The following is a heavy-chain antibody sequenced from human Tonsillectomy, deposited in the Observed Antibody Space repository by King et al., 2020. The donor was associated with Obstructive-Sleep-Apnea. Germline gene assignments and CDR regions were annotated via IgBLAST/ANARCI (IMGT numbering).Heavy chain of an antibody. J-gene: IGHJ4*02. CDR1: GGSFSGYY. CDR2: INHSECN. D-gene: IGHD1-26*01. Sequence: HVQLQQWGAELLKPSETLSLTCAVYGGSFSGYYWSWIRQPPGKGLEWIGVINHSECNTYNPSLNRHVTISVDTSTNQVSLKLSSVTAAATAVYYCARVPKFRWLSGSYSLDYWGQGTLVTVSS. V-gene: IGHV4-34*01. CDR3: ARVPKFRWLSGSYSLDY.